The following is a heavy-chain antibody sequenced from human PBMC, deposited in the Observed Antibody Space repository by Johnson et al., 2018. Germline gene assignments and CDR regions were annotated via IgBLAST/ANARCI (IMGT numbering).Heavy chain of an antibody. Sequence: QVQLVESGGGVVQPGRSLRLSCAASGFTFSSYAMHWVRQAPGKGLEWVAVISYDGSNKYYADSVKGRFTISRDTSRNTLFLQMNSLRAQDTAVYYCARDPTGSNSWHRGFDYWGQGTLVTVSS. J-gene: IGHJ4*02. D-gene: IGHD6-13*01. CDR3: ARDPTGSNSWHRGFDY. CDR1: GFTFSSYA. V-gene: IGHV3-30-3*01. CDR2: ISYDGSNK.